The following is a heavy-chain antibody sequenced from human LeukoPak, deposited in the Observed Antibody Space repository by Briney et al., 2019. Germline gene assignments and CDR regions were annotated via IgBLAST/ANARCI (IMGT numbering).Heavy chain of an antibody. D-gene: IGHD3-22*01. CDR1: GFIFTDYA. J-gene: IGHJ3*01. Sequence: PGGSLRLSCATSGFIFTDYAMNWVRQAPGKGLEWISYIDTDSVHIFYGDSVKGRFTVSRDNAKSSHYLQMSSLRAEDTAVYYCVISFISMMAVVKGGGFDVWGKGTMVTVSS. V-gene: IGHV3-21*05. CDR2: IDTDSVHI. CDR3: VISFISMMAVVKGGGFDV.